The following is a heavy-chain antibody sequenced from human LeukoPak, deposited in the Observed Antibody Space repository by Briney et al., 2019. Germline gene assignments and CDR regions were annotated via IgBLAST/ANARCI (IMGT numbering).Heavy chain of an antibody. D-gene: IGHD2-21*01. CDR3: ATEVWSGHH. CDR2: ISLSGST. V-gene: IGHV4-59*01. Sequence: SETLSLTCTVSGVSINTYYWAWIRQPPGKGLEWIGHISLSGSTSYNPSLKSRLTMSVDPSKNQFSLKLTSVTAADTAVYYCATEVWSGHHWGQGTLVTVSS. CDR1: GVSINTYY. J-gene: IGHJ5*02.